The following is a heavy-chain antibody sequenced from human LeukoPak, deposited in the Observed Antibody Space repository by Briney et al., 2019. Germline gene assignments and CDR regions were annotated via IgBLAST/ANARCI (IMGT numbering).Heavy chain of an antibody. J-gene: IGHJ4*02. CDR2: ISYDGSNK. D-gene: IGHD1-26*01. CDR1: GFTFSSYA. Sequence: GGSLRLSRAASGFTFSSYAMHWVRQAPGKGLEWVAVISYDGSNKYYADSVKGRFTISRDNSKNTPYLQMNSLRAEDTAVYYCARVGGGSYYSHFDYWGQGTLVTVSS. V-gene: IGHV3-30-3*01. CDR3: ARVGGGSYYSHFDY.